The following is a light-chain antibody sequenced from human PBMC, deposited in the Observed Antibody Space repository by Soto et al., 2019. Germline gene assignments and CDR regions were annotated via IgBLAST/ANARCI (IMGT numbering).Light chain of an antibody. V-gene: IGKV3-20*01. CDR3: QHADSFPLIT. Sequence: EIVLTQSPGTLSLSPGERATLSCRASQSVSSNYFAWYQQKPGQAPRLLIYGVSSRATGIPDRFSGSGSGTDFTLTISSLQPEDFATYYCQHADSFPLITFGQGTRLEI. CDR1: QSVSSNY. J-gene: IGKJ5*01. CDR2: GVS.